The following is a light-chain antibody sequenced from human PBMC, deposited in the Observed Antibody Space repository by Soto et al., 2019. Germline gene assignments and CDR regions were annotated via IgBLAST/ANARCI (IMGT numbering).Light chain of an antibody. Sequence: QSALTQPPSVSGAPGQRVTISCTGSSSNIGAGYDVHWYQQLPGTAPKLLIYGNSNRPSGVPDRFSDPKSGTSASLAITGLRAEDEADYYCQSYDSSLSGSGVFGTGTKVTVL. J-gene: IGLJ1*01. CDR2: GNS. V-gene: IGLV1-40*01. CDR1: SSNIGAGYD. CDR3: QSYDSSLSGSGV.